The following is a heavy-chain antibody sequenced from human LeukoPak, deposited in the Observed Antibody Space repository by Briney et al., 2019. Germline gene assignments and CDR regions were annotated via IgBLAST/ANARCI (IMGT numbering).Heavy chain of an antibody. J-gene: IGHJ4*02. CDR2: SDHRGNT. V-gene: IGHV4-4*02. D-gene: IGHD2-8*02. CDR3: ARGDWWSFEL. CDR1: SGSLNNKW. Sequence: SETLSLTCTVSSGSLNNKWWSWVRQPPGKGLEWIGESDHRGNTKYIPSLKSRVTISVDRSKNQFSLKMTSMTADDTAIYYCARGDWWSFELWGQGTLVTVSS.